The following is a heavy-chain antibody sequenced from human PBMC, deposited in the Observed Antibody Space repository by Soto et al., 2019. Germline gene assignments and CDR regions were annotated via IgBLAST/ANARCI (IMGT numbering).Heavy chain of an antibody. Sequence: GGSLRLSCAASGFTFSSYWMHWVRQAPGKGLVWVSRINSDGSSTSYADSVKGRFTISRDNAKNTLYLQMNSLRAEDTAVYYCARDSSYCSGGSCYPTEHFDYWGQGTLVTVSS. CDR2: INSDGSST. J-gene: IGHJ4*02. V-gene: IGHV3-74*01. CDR1: GFTFSSYW. CDR3: ARDSSYCSGGSCYPTEHFDY. D-gene: IGHD2-15*01.